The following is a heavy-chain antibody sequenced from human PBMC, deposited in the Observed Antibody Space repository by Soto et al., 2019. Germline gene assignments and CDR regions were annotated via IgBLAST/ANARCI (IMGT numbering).Heavy chain of an antibody. J-gene: IGHJ6*02. CDR2: IIPIFGTA. Sequence: QVQLVQSGAEVKKPGSSVKVSCKASGGTFSSYAISWVRQAPGQGLEWMGGIIPIFGTANYAQKFQGRVTITADESTSTAYMELRSLRSEDTAVYYCAISRLRYFDWFYYYYGMDVWGQGTTVTVSS. V-gene: IGHV1-69*01. D-gene: IGHD3-9*01. CDR1: GGTFSSYA. CDR3: AISRLRYFDWFYYYYGMDV.